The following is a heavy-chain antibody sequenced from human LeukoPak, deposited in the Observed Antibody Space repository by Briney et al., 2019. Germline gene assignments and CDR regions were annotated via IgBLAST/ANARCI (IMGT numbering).Heavy chain of an antibody. J-gene: IGHJ4*02. V-gene: IGHV3-21*04. Sequence: GGSLRLSCAASGFTFSSHGMNWVRQAPGKGLEWVSGISPSGGITYYTDSVKGRFTISRDNAKKSLILQMNSLRADDTAVYYCARDYAGETSGLVLDYWGQGTLVTVSS. CDR2: ISPSGGIT. CDR3: ARDYAGETSGLVLDY. D-gene: IGHD3-22*01. CDR1: GFTFSSHG.